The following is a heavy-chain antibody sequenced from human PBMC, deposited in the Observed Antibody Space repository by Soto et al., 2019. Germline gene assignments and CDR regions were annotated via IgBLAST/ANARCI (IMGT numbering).Heavy chain of an antibody. D-gene: IGHD3-22*01. V-gene: IGHV3-21*01. CDR1: GFTFSSYS. Sequence: EVQLVESGGGLVKPGGSLRLSCAASGFTFSSYSMNWVRQAPGKGLEWVSSISSSSSYIYYADSVKGRFTISRDNAKNSLYLQMNSLRAEDTAVYYCARAPDGYDSSGYYPNFDYWGQGTLVTVSS. CDR3: ARAPDGYDSSGYYPNFDY. CDR2: ISSSSSYI. J-gene: IGHJ4*02.